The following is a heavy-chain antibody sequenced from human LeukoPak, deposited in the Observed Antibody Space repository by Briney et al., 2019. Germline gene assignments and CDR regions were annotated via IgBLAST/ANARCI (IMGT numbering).Heavy chain of an antibody. Sequence: ASVRVSCKTSGYTFRDYEINWVRQAPGLGLEWVAWIHANSGKAGSAQKFQGRVTLTRGTSTETAFMEPSGLTSDDSATYFCARGHYGGNRYFDNWGQGTLVTVSS. CDR1: GYTFRDYE. CDR3: ARGHYGGNRYFDN. D-gene: IGHD4-23*01. J-gene: IGHJ4*02. V-gene: IGHV1-8*01. CDR2: IHANSGKA.